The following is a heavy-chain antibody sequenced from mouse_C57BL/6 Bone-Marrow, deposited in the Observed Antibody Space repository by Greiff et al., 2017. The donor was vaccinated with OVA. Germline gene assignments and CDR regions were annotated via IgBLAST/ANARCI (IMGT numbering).Heavy chain of an antibody. J-gene: IGHJ4*01. V-gene: IGHV14-4*01. CDR2: IGPSNCDT. CDR3: TLCGSYYSMDY. CDR1: GFKIKDDY. Sequence: VQLQQSGAELVRPGASVKLSCKASGFKIKDDYMHWVKKRHEQGLEGNGRIGPSNCDTDYTSKYQGKTTITAATSSNTAYLQLISLSSEDAAVYYCTLCGSYYSMDYWGQGTSVTVSS. D-gene: IGHD1-1*02.